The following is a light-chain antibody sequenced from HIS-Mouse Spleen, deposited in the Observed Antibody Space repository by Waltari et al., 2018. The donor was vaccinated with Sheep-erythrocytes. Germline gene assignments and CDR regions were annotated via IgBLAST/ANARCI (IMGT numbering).Light chain of an antibody. CDR3: RSYAGSNKWV. V-gene: IGLV2-8*01. CDR2: EVS. J-gene: IGLJ3*02. CDR1: SSDVGGYNY. Sequence: QSALTQPPSASGSPGQSVTISCTGTSSDVGGYNYVSWYQQHPGKAPKLIIYEVSKRPSGIPARFSGSKSGNTASLTVSGLQAEDEADYYCRSYAGSNKWVFGGGTKLTVL.